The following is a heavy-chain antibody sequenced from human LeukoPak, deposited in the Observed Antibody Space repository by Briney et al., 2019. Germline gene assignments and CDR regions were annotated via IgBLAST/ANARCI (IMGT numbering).Heavy chain of an antibody. CDR3: AVGYCSGSSCLN. CDR1: GYSFTDFY. D-gene: IGHD2-15*01. J-gene: IGHJ4*02. V-gene: IGHV1-2*06. CDR2: INPNSGGT. Sequence: GASVKVSCKASGYSFTDFYMHWVPQAPGQGLEWMGRINPNSGGTNYAQKFQGRVTMTRDTSISTAYMELSRLRSDDTAVYYCAVGYCSGSSCLNWGQGTLVTVSS.